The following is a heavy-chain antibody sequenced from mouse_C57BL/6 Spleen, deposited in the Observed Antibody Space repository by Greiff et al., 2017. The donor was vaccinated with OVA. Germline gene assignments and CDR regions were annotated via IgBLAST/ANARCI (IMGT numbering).Heavy chain of an antibody. D-gene: IGHD1-1*02. V-gene: IGHV1-42*01. CDR3: AREGVADY. CDR2: INPSTGGT. CDR1: GYSFTGYY. Sequence: EVKLVESGPELVKPGASVKISCKASGYSFTGYYMNWVKQSPEKSLEWIGEINPSTGGTTYNQKFKAKATLTVDKSSSTAYMQLKSLTSEDSAVYYCAREGVADYWGQGTTLTVSS. J-gene: IGHJ2*01.